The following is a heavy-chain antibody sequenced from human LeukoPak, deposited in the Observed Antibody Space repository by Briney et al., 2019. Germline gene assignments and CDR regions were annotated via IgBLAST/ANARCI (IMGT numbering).Heavy chain of an antibody. CDR2: INPNSGGT. J-gene: IGHJ4*02. V-gene: IGHV1-2*02. Sequence: ASVKVSCKASGYTFTGYYMHWVRQAPGQGLEWMGWINPNSGGTNYAQKFQGRVTMTRDTSISTAYMELSGLRSDDTAVYYCARGSYYDSSGYFDYWGQGTLVTVSS. CDR1: GYTFTGYY. D-gene: IGHD3-22*01. CDR3: ARGSYYDSSGYFDY.